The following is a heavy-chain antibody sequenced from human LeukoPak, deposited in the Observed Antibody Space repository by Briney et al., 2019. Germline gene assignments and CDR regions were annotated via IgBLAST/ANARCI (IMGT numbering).Heavy chain of an antibody. D-gene: IGHD3-22*01. J-gene: IGHJ4*02. CDR3: ARLTYDSSTYRYYFDY. CDR1: GGSISSNSYY. V-gene: IGHV4-39*01. CDR2: IYYSGTT. Sequence: SETLSLTCTVSGGSISSNSYYWGWIRQSPGKGLESIGTIYYSGTTYYNPSLKSRVTISADTSKNQFSLKLSSVTAADTAVFYCARLTYDSSTYRYYFDYWGQGTLVTVSS.